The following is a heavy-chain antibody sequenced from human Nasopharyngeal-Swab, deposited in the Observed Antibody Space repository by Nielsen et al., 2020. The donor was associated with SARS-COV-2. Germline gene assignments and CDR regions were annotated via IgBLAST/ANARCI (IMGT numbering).Heavy chain of an antibody. CDR2: IYSGGST. CDR1: GITVSINY. V-gene: IGHV3-66*01. CDR3: ARVLDGSGPYYCLDV. Sequence: GESLKISCTASGITVSINYLTWVRQAPGKGLEWVSVIYSGGSTYYADSVKGRFTISKDNTKNMLYLQMSSLRAEDTAVYYCARVLDGSGPYYCLDVWGQGTTVTVSS. D-gene: IGHD3-10*01. J-gene: IGHJ6*02.